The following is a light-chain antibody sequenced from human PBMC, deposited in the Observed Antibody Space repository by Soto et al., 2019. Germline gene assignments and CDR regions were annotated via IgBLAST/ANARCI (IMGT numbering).Light chain of an antibody. CDR1: QSVSSN. Sequence: EIVMTQSPATLSVSPGERATLSCRASQSVSSNLAWYQQKPGQAPRLLIYGASTRATGIPARFSGSGSGTEFTLTISSLQSEDFAVYYCQQYNNSPDTFGPGTKVEIK. V-gene: IGKV3-15*01. CDR3: QQYNNSPDT. CDR2: GAS. J-gene: IGKJ3*01.